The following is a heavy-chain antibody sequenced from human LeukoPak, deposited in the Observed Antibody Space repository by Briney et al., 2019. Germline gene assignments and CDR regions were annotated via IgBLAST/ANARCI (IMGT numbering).Heavy chain of an antibody. CDR3: ARDQEYYYDSSGY. Sequence: GGSLRLSCAASGFTFSSYSMNWVRQAPGKGLEWVSSISSSSSYIYYADSVKGRLTISRDNAKNSLYLQMNSLRAEDTAVYYCARDQEYYYDSSGYWGQGTLVTVSS. CDR2: ISSSSSYI. V-gene: IGHV3-21*01. D-gene: IGHD3-22*01. J-gene: IGHJ4*02. CDR1: GFTFSSYS.